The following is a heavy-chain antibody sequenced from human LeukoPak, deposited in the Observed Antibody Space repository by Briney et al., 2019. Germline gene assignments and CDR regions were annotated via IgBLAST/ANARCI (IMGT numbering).Heavy chain of an antibody. J-gene: IGHJ4*02. CDR1: GGSISSGSYY. CDR3: AKAGGSSSWYSELDY. V-gene: IGHV3-23*01. CDR2: ISGSGGST. D-gene: IGHD6-13*01. Sequence: ASETLSLTCTVSGGSISSGSYYWSWIRQPAGKGLEWVSAISGSGGSTYYADSVKGRFTISRDNSKNTLYLQMNSLRAEDTAVYYCAKAGGSSSWYSELDYWGQGTLVTVSS.